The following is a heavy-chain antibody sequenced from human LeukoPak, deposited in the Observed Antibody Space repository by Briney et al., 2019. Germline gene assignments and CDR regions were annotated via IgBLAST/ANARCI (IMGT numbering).Heavy chain of an antibody. D-gene: IGHD3-16*01. Sequence: QAGGSLRLSCAVSGLSFSNYWMHWVRQAPGKGLVWVARTNLHGTTVDYADSVKGRFTISRDNAKNTLFLQMNSLRPEDTAVYYCASAYTYVRLGDHWGQGTLVTVPS. CDR3: ASAYTYVRLGDH. CDR1: GLSFSNYW. J-gene: IGHJ4*02. CDR2: TNLHGTTV. V-gene: IGHV3-74*01.